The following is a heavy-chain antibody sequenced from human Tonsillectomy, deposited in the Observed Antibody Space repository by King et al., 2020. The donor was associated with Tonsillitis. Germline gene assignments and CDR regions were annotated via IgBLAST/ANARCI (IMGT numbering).Heavy chain of an antibody. V-gene: IGHV3-64D*06. CDR1: GFTFSTYA. J-gene: IGHJ4*02. CDR3: VKDLIPLMDPFYGELFDY. CDR2: ISSHGGNT. D-gene: IGHD4-17*01. Sequence: DVQLVESGGGLVQPGGSLRVSCSASGFTFSTYAMHWVRQAPGKGLEYVSGISSHGGNTYYADSVKGRFTISRDNSKNALCLQMSSLRAEDTAVYYCVKDLIPLMDPFYGELFDYWGQGTLVTVSS.